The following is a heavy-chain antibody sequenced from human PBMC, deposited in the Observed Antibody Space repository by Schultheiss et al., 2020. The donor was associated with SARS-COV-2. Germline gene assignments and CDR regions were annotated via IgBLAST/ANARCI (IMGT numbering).Heavy chain of an antibody. D-gene: IGHD3-3*01. CDR3: AKGPPVLRFLEWSYYYYYMDV. V-gene: IGHV3-23*01. J-gene: IGHJ6*03. CDR2: ISGSGGST. Sequence: GGSLRLSCAASGFTVSSNYMSWVRQAPGKGLEWVSAISGSGGSTYYADSVKGRFTISRDNSKNTLYLQMNSLRAEDTAVYYCAKGPPVLRFLEWSYYYYYMDVWGKGTTVTVSS. CDR1: GFTVSSNY.